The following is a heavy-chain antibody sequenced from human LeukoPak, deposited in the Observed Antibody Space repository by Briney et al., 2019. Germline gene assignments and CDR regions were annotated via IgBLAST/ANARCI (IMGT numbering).Heavy chain of an antibody. CDR1: GGTFSSYA. J-gene: IGHJ5*02. CDR2: IIPIFGTA. CDR3: ARHKWRWFDP. Sequence: ASVKVSCKASGGTFSSYAISWVRQAPGQGLEWMRGIIPIFGTANYAQKFQGRVTITTDESTSTAYMKLSSLRSGDTAVYYCARHKWRWFDPWGQGTLVTVSS. D-gene: IGHD2-8*01. V-gene: IGHV1-69*05.